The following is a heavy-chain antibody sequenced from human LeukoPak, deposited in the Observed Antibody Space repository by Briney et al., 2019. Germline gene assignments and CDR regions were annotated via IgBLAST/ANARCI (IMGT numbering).Heavy chain of an antibody. Sequence: GGSLRLSCAASGFTFSSYSMNWVRQAPGKGLEWVSSISSSSSYIYYADSVKGRLTISRDNSKNTLFLQMNSLRADDTAVYYCARDPGYDSSGYWGYWGQGTLVTVSS. CDR1: GFTFSSYS. CDR3: ARDPGYDSSGYWGY. D-gene: IGHD3-22*01. V-gene: IGHV3-21*06. CDR2: ISSSSSYI. J-gene: IGHJ4*02.